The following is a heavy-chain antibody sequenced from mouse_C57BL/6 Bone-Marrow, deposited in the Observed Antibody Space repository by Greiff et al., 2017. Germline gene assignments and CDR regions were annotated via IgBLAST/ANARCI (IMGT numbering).Heavy chain of an antibody. CDR2: IDPSDSYT. D-gene: IGHD1-1*01. J-gene: IGHJ3*01. Sequence: VQLQQPGAELVRPGTSVKLSCKASGYTFTRYWMHWVKQRPGQGLEWIGVIDPSDSYTNYNQKFKGKATLTVDTSSSTAYMQLSSLTSEDSAVYYCARGAVRTWFAYWGQGTLVTVSA. CDR1: GYTFTRYW. CDR3: ARGAVRTWFAY. V-gene: IGHV1-59*01.